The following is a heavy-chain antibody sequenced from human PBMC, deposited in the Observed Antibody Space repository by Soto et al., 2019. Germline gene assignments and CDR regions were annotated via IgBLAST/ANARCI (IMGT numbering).Heavy chain of an antibody. CDR2: IYSGGST. J-gene: IGHJ3*01. D-gene: IGHD2-21*01. CDR1: GFTFSSND. V-gene: IGHV3-53*01. CDR3: ATRPLFPFDP. Sequence: EVQLVASGGGLIQPVGSLRLSCAASGFTFSSNDMNWVRQTPVQGLEWVSLIYSGGSTYYADSVKGRFTISRDNSKNTLYLQMSSLRAEDTAGYYFATRPLFPFDPWGQGTMVTVSS.